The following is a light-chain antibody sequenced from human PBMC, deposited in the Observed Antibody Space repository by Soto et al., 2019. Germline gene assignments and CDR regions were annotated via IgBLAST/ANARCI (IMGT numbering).Light chain of an antibody. J-gene: IGLJ2*01. CDR1: SSDVGGYDY. Sequence: QSALTQPPSASGSPGQSVTISCTGTSSDVGGYDYVSWVQQHPGKAPKLMIYEVIKRPSGVPDRFSGSKSGNTASLTVSGLQAEDEADYYCLSYADNHNVVFGGGATLIVL. CDR2: EVI. V-gene: IGLV2-8*01. CDR3: LSYADNHNVV.